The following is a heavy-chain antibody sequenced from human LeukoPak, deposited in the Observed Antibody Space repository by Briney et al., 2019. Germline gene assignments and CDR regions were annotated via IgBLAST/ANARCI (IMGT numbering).Heavy chain of an antibody. V-gene: IGHV1-2*02. CDR3: ARDPIGFPSFDY. CDR2: INPNSGGT. CDR1: GYTFTGYY. Sequence: VASVKVSCKASGYTFTGYYMHWVRQAPGQGLEWMGWINPNSGGTNYAQKFQGRVTMTRDTSISTAYMELSRLRSDDTAVYYCARDPIGFPSFDYWGQGTLVTVSS. J-gene: IGHJ4*02. D-gene: IGHD2-15*01.